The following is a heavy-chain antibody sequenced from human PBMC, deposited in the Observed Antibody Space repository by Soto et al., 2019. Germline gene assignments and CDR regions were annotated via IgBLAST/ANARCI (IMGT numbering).Heavy chain of an antibody. CDR3: ARTVMPVGNLAAFDH. CDR2: IYNNGNT. D-gene: IGHD7-27*01. Sequence: PSETLSLTCNVSGGSVSSVKYFWSWLRQPPGKGLEWIAYIYNNGNTNYNPSLKSRATISVDTSKNQCSLKLTSVTAADSAVYFCARTVMPVGNLAAFDHWGQGVLVTVSS. J-gene: IGHJ4*02. V-gene: IGHV4-61*01. CDR1: GGSVSSVKYF.